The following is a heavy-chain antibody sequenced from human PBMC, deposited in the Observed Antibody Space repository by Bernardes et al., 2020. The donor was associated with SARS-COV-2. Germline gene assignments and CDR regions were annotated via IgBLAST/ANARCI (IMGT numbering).Heavy chain of an antibody. D-gene: IGHD3-10*01. CDR1: GFTFSSYA. CDR3: AKSPGLLWFGELLRFFDY. CDR2: ISGSGGST. Sequence: GGSLRLSCAASGFTFSSYAMSWVRQAPGKGLEWVSAISGSGGSTYYADSVKGRFTISRDNSKNTLYLQMNSLRAEDTAVYYCAKSPGLLWFGELLRFFDYWGQGTLVTVSS. V-gene: IGHV3-23*01. J-gene: IGHJ4*02.